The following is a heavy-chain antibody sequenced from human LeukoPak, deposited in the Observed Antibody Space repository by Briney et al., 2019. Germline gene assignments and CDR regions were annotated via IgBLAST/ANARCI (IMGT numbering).Heavy chain of an antibody. CDR1: GFTFSDYY. Sequence: GGSLRLSCAASGFTFSDYYMSWIRQAPGKGLEWVSYISSSGSTIYYADSVKGRFTISRDNAKNSLYLQMSSLRGDDTAVYYCAKGVVIAAYAFDIWGQGTMVTVSS. J-gene: IGHJ3*02. CDR2: ISSSGSTI. D-gene: IGHD6-13*01. CDR3: AKGVVIAAYAFDI. V-gene: IGHV3-11*04.